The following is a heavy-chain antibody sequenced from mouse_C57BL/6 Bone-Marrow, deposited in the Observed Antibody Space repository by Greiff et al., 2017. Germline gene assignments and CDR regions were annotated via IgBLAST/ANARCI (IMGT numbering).Heavy chain of an antibody. Sequence: VQLQQPGAELVKPGASVKLSCKASGYTFTSYWMQWVKQRPGQGLEWIGEIDPSDSSTNYNQKFKGKATLTVETSSRTAYMQLSSLTSEDSAVYYCAREGYCGSSYYWYFDVWGTGTTVTVSS. J-gene: IGHJ1*03. D-gene: IGHD1-1*01. CDR3: AREGYCGSSYYWYFDV. V-gene: IGHV1-50*01. CDR2: IDPSDSST. CDR1: GYTFTSYW.